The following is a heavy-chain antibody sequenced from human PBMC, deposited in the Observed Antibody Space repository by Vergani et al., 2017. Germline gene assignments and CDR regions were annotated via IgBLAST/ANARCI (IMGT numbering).Heavy chain of an antibody. J-gene: IGHJ4*02. CDR3: TKGSRGYTGYFFDY. Sequence: EVQLVESGGGLIHPGGSLRLSCEGSGFSFSGYWMHWVRQSPEKGLVWVSRIKSDGSITNYADSVKGRFTISIDNSKNTLHLQMNSLRADDTAVYYCTKGSRGYTGYFFDYWGQGTVATVSS. V-gene: IGHV3-74*01. CDR2: IKSDGSIT. D-gene: IGHD5-12*01. CDR1: GFSFSGYW.